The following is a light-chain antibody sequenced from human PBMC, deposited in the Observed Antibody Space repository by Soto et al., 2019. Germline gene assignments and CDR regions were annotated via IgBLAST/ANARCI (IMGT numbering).Light chain of an antibody. V-gene: IGLV2-14*01. CDR2: DVS. CDR3: SSYTSSSTVV. Sequence: QSALTQPASVSGSPGQSITISCTGTSSDVGGYNYVSWYQQHPGKAPKLMIYDVSNRPSGVSNRFSGSKSVNTASLTIAWLQAEDEADYYCSSYTSSSTVVFGGGTKVTVL. CDR1: SSDVGGYNY. J-gene: IGLJ2*01.